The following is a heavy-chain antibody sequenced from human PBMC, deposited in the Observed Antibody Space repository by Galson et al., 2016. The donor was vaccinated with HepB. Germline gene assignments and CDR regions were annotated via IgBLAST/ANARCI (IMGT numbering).Heavy chain of an antibody. CDR3: ASDVAGVARTSWYFDL. D-gene: IGHD3-3*01. Sequence: SLRLSCAASGFTFSNYGIHCVRQAPGKGLEWVAVISSDGSKQYYADSVKGRFTISRDNSKNTLYLQMNSLIPEDTAVYYCASDVAGVARTSWYFDLWGRGTLVTVPS. J-gene: IGHJ2*01. V-gene: IGHV3-30*03. CDR2: ISSDGSKQ. CDR1: GFTFSNYG.